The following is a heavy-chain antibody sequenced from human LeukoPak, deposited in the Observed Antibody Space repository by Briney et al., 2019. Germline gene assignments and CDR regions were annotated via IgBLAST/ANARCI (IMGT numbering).Heavy chain of an antibody. CDR1: GFTFSSYY. CDR3: AKDFRYDFWSGFHDFDY. CDR2: IRYDGSNK. D-gene: IGHD3-3*01. Sequence: GGALILSSAAAGFTFSSYYMHWVLQAPGKGLEWVACIRYDGSNKYYTDSLKSRFTISRDNSKNTLYLQMNSLRAEDTAVYYCAKDFRYDFWSGFHDFDYWGQGTLVTVSS. V-gene: IGHV3-30*02. J-gene: IGHJ4*02.